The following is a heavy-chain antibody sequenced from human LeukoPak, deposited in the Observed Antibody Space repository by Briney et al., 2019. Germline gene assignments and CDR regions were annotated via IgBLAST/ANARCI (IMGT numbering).Heavy chain of an antibody. CDR2: INPSGGST. CDR3: AREWGNKAFDY. CDR1: RYTFTSYY. Sequence: ASVKVSCKASRYTFTSYYMHWVRQAPGQGLEWMGIINPSGGSTSYAQKFQGRVTMTRDTSTSTVYMELSSLRSEDTAVYYCAREWGNKAFDYWGQGTLVTVSS. J-gene: IGHJ4*02. V-gene: IGHV1-46*01. D-gene: IGHD7-27*01.